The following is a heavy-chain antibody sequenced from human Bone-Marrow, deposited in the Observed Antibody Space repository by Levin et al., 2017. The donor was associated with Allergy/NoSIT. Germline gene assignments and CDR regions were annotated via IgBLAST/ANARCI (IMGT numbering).Heavy chain of an antibody. CDR3: AKSPGRDDFTSGYYPPATVVDY. J-gene: IGHJ4*02. CDR2: IDGSGGST. CDR1: GFTFDTYA. Sequence: GGSLRLSCAASGFTFDTYALNWVRQAPGKGLEWVSIIDGSGGSTHYADSVKGRFTLSRDNSKNTVYLQMSSLRVEDTAVYYCAKSPGRDDFTSGYYPPATVVDYWGQGTLVTVST. D-gene: IGHD3-3*01. V-gene: IGHV3-23*01.